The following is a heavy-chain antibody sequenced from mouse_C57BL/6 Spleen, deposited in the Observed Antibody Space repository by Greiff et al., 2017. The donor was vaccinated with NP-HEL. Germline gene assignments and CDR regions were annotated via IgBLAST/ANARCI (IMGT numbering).Heavy chain of an antibody. J-gene: IGHJ4*01. CDR2: ISDGGSYT. V-gene: IGHV5-4*01. D-gene: IGHD2-10*01. CDR1: GFTFSSYA. Sequence: DVMLVESGGGLVKPGGSLKLSCAASGFTFSSYAMSWVRQTPEKRLEWVATISDGGSYTYYPDNVKGRFTIARDNAKNNLYLQMSHLKSEDTAMYYCARDPYHYWGQGTSVTVSS. CDR3: ARDPYHY.